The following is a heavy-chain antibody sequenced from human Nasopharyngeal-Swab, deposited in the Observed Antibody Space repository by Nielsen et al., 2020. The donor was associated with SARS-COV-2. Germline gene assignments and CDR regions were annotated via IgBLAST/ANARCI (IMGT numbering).Heavy chain of an antibody. J-gene: IGHJ4*02. CDR2: LFSSGVT. CDR3: ARAFFYFDF. Sequence: SETLSLTCTVSGGSVTNGALYWTWIRQSPGKGLEYIGALFSSGVTKYNPSLKGRVAVRADTSKNQFSLHLTSVTAADTAVYFCARAFFYFDFWGQGIPVTVSS. CDR1: GGSVTNGALY. V-gene: IGHV4-61*08.